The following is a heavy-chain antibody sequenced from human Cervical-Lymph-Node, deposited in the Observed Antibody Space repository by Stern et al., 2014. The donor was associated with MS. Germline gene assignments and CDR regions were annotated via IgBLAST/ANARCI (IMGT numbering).Heavy chain of an antibody. Sequence: VQLVESGAEVKKPGESLTISCNISGYTFTDYWIDWVRQMPGQGLEWMGAIFLGAADARYSPSFQGHVTISVDTSINTAYLQWSRLRASDTAMYYCARPHSPGWSYYFDFWGQGTLVAVSS. D-gene: IGHD6-19*01. CDR3: ARPHSPGWSYYFDF. CDR1: GYTFTDYW. J-gene: IGHJ4*02. CDR2: IFLGAADA. V-gene: IGHV5-51*01.